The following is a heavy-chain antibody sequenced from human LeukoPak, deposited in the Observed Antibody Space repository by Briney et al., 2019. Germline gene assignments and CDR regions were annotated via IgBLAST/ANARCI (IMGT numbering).Heavy chain of an antibody. Sequence: GGSLRLSCAASGFTFTSYGIHWVRQAPGKGLEWVAVISYDGSDKKYADSVKGRFTISRDNSKNTLDLQMNSLRAEDTAVYFCVNDWGDGFTIYYFDFWGQGTLAPVST. CDR2: ISYDGSDK. J-gene: IGHJ4*02. D-gene: IGHD3-16*01. CDR3: VNDWGDGFTIYYFDF. CDR1: GFTFTSYG. V-gene: IGHV3-30*18.